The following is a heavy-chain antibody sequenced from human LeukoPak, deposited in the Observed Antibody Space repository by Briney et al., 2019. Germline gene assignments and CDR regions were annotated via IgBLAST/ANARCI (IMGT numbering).Heavy chain of an antibody. J-gene: IGHJ4*02. Sequence: PGGSLRLSCTASGFTFSSYSMSWVRQGPGKGLEWVSAISGSGDTTFYADSVKGRFTISRDNSKKTLYLQVNSLRAEDTAVYFCAKELTTERTPGVDSWGQGTLVTVSS. V-gene: IGHV3-23*01. D-gene: IGHD4-17*01. CDR1: GFTFSSYS. CDR3: AKELTTERTPGVDS. CDR2: ISGSGDTT.